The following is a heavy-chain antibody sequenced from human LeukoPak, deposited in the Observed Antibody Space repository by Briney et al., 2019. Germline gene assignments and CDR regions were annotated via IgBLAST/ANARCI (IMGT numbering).Heavy chain of an antibody. CDR3: ARAWGYSSGWPLDY. V-gene: IGHV4-61*02. D-gene: IGHD6-19*01. CDR2: IYTSGST. J-gene: IGHJ4*02. Sequence: PSQTLSLTCTVSGGSISSGSYYWSWIRQPAGKGLEWIGRIYTSGSTNYNPSLKSRVTISLDTSKNQFSLKLNSVTAADAAVYYCARAWGYSSGWPLDYWGQGTLVTVSS. CDR1: GGSISSGSYY.